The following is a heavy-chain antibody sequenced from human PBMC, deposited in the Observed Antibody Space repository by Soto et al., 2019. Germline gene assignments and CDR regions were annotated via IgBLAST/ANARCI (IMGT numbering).Heavy chain of an antibody. CDR2: IYYSGST. CDR1: GGSISSGDYY. CDR3: ASRVGWFGESVDY. D-gene: IGHD3-10*01. Sequence: QVQLQESGPGLVKPSQTLSLTCTVSGGSISSGDYYWSWIRQPPGKGLEWIGYIYYSGSTYYNPSLKSRVTISVDTSKNQFSLKLSPVTAADTAVYYCASRVGWFGESVDYWGQGTLVTVSS. V-gene: IGHV4-30-4*01. J-gene: IGHJ4*02.